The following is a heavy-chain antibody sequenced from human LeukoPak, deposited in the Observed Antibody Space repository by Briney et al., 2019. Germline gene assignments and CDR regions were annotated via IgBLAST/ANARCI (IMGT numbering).Heavy chain of an antibody. Sequence: ASVKVSCKASGYTFTDYYIHWVQQAPGEGLEWMGWINPNRGVADYSQKFQDRVTMTRDTSISTAYMELSRLRSDDTAVYYCARGYYGSGSHLYFQHWGQGTLVTVSS. CDR2: INPNRGVA. V-gene: IGHV1-2*02. D-gene: IGHD3-10*01. J-gene: IGHJ1*01. CDR1: GYTFTDYY. CDR3: ARGYYGSGSHLYFQH.